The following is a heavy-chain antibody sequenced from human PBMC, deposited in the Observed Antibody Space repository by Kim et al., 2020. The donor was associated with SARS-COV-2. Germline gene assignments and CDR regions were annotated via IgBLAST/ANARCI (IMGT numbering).Heavy chain of an antibody. J-gene: IGHJ4*02. CDR1: GFTFKDYA. CDR2: IATNGGST. D-gene: IGHD1-26*01. Sequence: GGSLRLSCAASGFTFKDYAMFWVRQAPGKGLQFVSSIATNGGSTYYGASVKGRFTISRDNSKNILFLQMGSLRGEDMSVYYCARCPASSGAHINFWGQGTLVTVSS. V-gene: IGHV3-64*02. CDR3: ARCPASSGAHINF.